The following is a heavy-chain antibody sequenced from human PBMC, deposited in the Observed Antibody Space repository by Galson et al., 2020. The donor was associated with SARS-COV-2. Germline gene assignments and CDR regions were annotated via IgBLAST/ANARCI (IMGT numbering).Heavy chain of an antibody. J-gene: IGHJ2*01. V-gene: IGHV3-7*03. CDR1: GFTFSSYW. Sequence: GGSLRLSCAASGFTFSSYWMSWVRQAPGKGLEWVANIKQDGSEKYYVDSVKGRFTISRDNAKNSLYLQMNSLRAEDTAVYYCARVPESYNYDWYFDLWGRGTLVTVSS. CDR3: ARVPESYNYDWYFDL. CDR2: IKQDGSEK. D-gene: IGHD5-12*01.